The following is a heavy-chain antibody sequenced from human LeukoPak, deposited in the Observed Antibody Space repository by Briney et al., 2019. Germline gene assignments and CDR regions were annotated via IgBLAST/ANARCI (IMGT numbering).Heavy chain of an antibody. CDR3: AKGYCSSTSCYVGKIFDI. Sequence: GGSLRLSCAASGFTFSSYAMSWVRQAPGKGLEWVSAISGSGSSTYYADSVKGRFTISRDNSKNTLYLQMNSLRAEDTAVYYCAKGYCSSTSCYVGKIFDIWGQGTMVTVSS. D-gene: IGHD2-2*01. J-gene: IGHJ3*02. V-gene: IGHV3-23*01. CDR2: ISGSGSST. CDR1: GFTFSSYA.